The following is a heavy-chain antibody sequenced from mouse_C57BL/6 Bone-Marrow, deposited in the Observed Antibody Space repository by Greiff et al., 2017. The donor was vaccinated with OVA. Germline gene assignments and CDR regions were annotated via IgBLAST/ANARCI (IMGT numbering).Heavy chain of an antibody. Sequence: EVQLQQSGPELVKPGASVKISCKASGYTFTDYYMNWVKQSHGKSLEWIGDINPNNGGTSYNQKFKGKATLTVDKSSSTAYTELRSLTSEDSAVYYCARRGSNGGYFDYWGQGTTLTVSS. CDR3: ARRGSNGGYFDY. J-gene: IGHJ2*01. CDR2: INPNNGGT. V-gene: IGHV1-26*01. CDR1: GYTFTDYY. D-gene: IGHD2-5*01.